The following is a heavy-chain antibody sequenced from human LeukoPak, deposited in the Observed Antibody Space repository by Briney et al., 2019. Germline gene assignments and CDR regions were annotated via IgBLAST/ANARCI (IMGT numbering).Heavy chain of an antibody. CDR3: ARDHTAMGNAFDI. J-gene: IGHJ3*02. CDR1: GFTFSSYA. CDR2: ISSSGSTI. V-gene: IGHV3-48*04. D-gene: IGHD5-18*01. Sequence: GGSLRLSCAASGFTFSSYAMSWVRQAPGKGLEWVSYISSSGSTIYYADSVKGRFTISRDNAKNSLYLQMNSLRAEDTAVYSCARDHTAMGNAFDIWGQGTMVTVSS.